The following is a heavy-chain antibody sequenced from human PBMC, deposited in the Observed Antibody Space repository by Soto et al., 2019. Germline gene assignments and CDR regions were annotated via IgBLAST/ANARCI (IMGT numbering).Heavy chain of an antibody. D-gene: IGHD3-10*01. CDR3: ITDSDYYGSGKIDY. CDR1: GFTFSNAW. J-gene: IGHJ4*02. CDR2: IKSKPDGGPT. V-gene: IGHV3-15*01. Sequence: GPLRLSCAASGFTFSNAWMSWVRQAPGKGLGWVGRIKSKPDGGPTDYAAPVKGRFTISRDDSTHTLYLQMNSLKTEDTAVYYCITDSDYYGSGKIDYWGQGTLVTVSS.